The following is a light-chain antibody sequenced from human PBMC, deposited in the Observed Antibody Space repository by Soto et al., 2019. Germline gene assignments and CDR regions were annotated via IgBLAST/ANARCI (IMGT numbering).Light chain of an antibody. J-gene: IGKJ1*01. Sequence: DIVMTQSPDSLAVSLGERATINCKSSQSVLYSSKNKNCLAWYQQKPGQPPKLLIYWASTRESGVPDRFSGSGSGTDFTLTISSLQAEDVAVYYCQQYYSTPWTFGQGTKVEIK. CDR1: QSVLYSSKNKNC. CDR2: WAS. CDR3: QQYYSTPWT. V-gene: IGKV4-1*01.